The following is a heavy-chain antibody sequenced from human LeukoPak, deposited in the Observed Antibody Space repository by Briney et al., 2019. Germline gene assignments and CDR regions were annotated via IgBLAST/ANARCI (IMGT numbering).Heavy chain of an antibody. J-gene: IGHJ3*02. CDR2: IYYSGST. CDR3: ARHHNYYDSSGYYYNRRDAFDI. D-gene: IGHD3-22*01. Sequence: SETLSLTCTISSGSISSGSYYWGWIRQPPGKGLEWIGSIYYSGSTYYNPSLKSRVTISVDTSKNQFSLKLSSVTAADTAVYYCARHHNYYDSSGYYYNRRDAFDIWGQGTMVTVSS. CDR1: SGSISSGSYY. V-gene: IGHV4-39*01.